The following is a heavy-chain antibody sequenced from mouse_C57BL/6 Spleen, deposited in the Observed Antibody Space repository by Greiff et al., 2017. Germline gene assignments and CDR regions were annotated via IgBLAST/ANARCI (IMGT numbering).Heavy chain of an antibody. V-gene: IGHV1-5*01. CDR2: IYPGNSDT. CDR3: TTTIYWYFDV. D-gene: IGHD1-1*02. CDR1: GYTFTSYW. Sequence: EVKLQESGTVLARPGASVKMSCKTSGYTFTSYWMHWVKQRPGQGLEWIGAIYPGNSDTSYNQKFKGKVKLTAVTSASTAYMELSNMTNEDSAFYDSTTTIYWYFDVWGTGTTVTVSS. J-gene: IGHJ1*03.